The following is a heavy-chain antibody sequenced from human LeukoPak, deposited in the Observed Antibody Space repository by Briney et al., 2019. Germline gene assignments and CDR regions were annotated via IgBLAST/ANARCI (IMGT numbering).Heavy chain of an antibody. CDR1: GYTFSTYA. CDR2: ISNSGDTT. J-gene: IGHJ4*02. CDR3: AKGASSTALVTLYY. D-gene: IGHD6-13*01. V-gene: IGHV3-23*01. Sequence: PGGSLTLSCAGSGYTFSTYAMTWVRQAPGKGLEWVSAISNSGDTTYYADSVKGRFSISRDSSKNTLFLQMNSLRAEDTAVYYCAKGASSTALVTLYYWGQGTLVTVSS.